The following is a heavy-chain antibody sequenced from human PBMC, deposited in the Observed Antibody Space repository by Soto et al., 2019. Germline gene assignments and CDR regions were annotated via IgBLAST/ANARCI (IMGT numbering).Heavy chain of an antibody. Sequence: SETLSLTCAVYGGSFSGYYWSWIRQPPGKGLEWIGEINHSGSTNYNPSLKSRVTISVDTSKNQFSLKLSSVTAADTAVYYCVRGWYGWFAPWGRGTLVTVSS. CDR2: INHSGST. D-gene: IGHD6-19*01. CDR3: VRGWYGWFAP. J-gene: IGHJ5*02. V-gene: IGHV4-34*01. CDR1: GGSFSGYY.